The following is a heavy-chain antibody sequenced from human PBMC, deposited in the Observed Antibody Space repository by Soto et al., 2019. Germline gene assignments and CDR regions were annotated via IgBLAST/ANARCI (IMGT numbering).Heavy chain of an antibody. D-gene: IGHD1-26*01. V-gene: IGHV3-49*03. CDR2: IRSKAYGGTT. J-gene: IGHJ4*02. Sequence: GSLRLSCTASGFTFGDYAMSWFRQAPGKGLEWVGFIRSKAYGGTTEYAASVKGRFTISRDDSKSIAYLQMNSLKTEDTAVYYCTREQIVGATIYPADYWGQGTLVTVSS. CDR1: GFTFGDYA. CDR3: TREQIVGATIYPADY.